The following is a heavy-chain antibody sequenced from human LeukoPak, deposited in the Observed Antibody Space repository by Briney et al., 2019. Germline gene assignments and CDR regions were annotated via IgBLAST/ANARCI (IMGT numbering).Heavy chain of an antibody. Sequence: SVKASCKASGVTFSSYAISWVRQAPGQGLEWIGGLRPVFGPINSAQKFQDRVTLTKDDSTTTAYMELRSLRSEDTAVYYCATNPMTGYHLGDHFYFYMAVWGKGTTVTVSS. CDR3: ATNPMTGYHLGDHFYFYMAV. V-gene: IGHV1-69*05. CDR1: GVTFSSYA. CDR2: LRPVFGPI. J-gene: IGHJ6*03. D-gene: IGHD1-20*01.